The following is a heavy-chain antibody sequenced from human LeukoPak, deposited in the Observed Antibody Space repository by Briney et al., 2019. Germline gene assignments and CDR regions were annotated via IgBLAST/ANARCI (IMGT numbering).Heavy chain of an antibody. V-gene: IGHV4-4*07. CDR1: GGSISTYY. CDR2: IYTSGST. Sequence: SETLSLTCTVSGGSISTYYWTWIRQPAGKGLEWIGRIYTSGSTNYNPSLKSRVTISVDKSKNQFSLKLSSVTAAGTAVYYCAREPYFDSTGYYFDYWGQGTLVTISS. CDR3: AREPYFDSTGYYFDY. D-gene: IGHD3-22*01. J-gene: IGHJ4*02.